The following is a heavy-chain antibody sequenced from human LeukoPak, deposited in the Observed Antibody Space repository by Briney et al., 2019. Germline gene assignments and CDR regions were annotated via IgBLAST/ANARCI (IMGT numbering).Heavy chain of an antibody. J-gene: IGHJ6*03. CDR2: MNPNSGNT. V-gene: IGHV1-8*01. D-gene: IGHD6-13*01. CDR3: ARGGGSSWYWTAYYYYYMDV. Sequence: ASVKVSCKASGYTFTSYDINWVRQATGQGLEWMGWMNPNSGNTGYAQKFQGRVTMTRNTSISTAYMELSSLRSEDTAVYYCARGGGSSWYWTAYYYYYMDVWGKGTTVTISS. CDR1: GYTFTSYD.